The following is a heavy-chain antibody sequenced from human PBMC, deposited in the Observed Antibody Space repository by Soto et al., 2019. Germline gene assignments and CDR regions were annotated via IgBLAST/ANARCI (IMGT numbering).Heavy chain of an antibody. V-gene: IGHV1-2*04. CDR2: IDPNSGGT. CDR3: ARDLRARYSSSWYGGRYYYYGMDV. Sequence: ASVKVSCKASGYAFTGYYIHWVRQAPGQGLEWMGWIDPNSGGTNYAQKFQVWVTMTRDTSISTAYMELSRLRSDDTAVYYCARDLRARYSSSWYGGRYYYYGMDVWGQGTTVTVSS. J-gene: IGHJ6*02. CDR1: GYAFTGYY. D-gene: IGHD6-13*01.